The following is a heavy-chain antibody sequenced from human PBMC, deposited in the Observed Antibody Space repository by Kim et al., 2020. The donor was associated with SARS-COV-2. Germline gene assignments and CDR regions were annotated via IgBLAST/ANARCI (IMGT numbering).Heavy chain of an antibody. V-gene: IGHV1-69*04. CDR3: TRVLGGSYYYFDY. J-gene: IGHJ4*02. Sequence: YAKKFQGRVTITAEKSTSTAYMELSSLRSEDTAVYYCTRVLGGSYYYFDYWGQGTLVTVSS. D-gene: IGHD1-26*01.